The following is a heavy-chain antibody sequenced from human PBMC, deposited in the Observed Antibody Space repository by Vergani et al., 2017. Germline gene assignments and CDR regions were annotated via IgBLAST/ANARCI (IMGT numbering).Heavy chain of an antibody. CDR1: GYSISSGYY. D-gene: IGHD6-19*01. CDR3: ARGKKGGWYEGDY. V-gene: IGHV4-38-2*01. CDR2: IYHSGTT. J-gene: IGHJ4*02. Sequence: QVQLQESGPGLVKPSETLSLTCAVSGYSISSGYYWGWIRQPPGKGLEWIGSIYHSGTTYYNPSLKSRVAISVDTSKRRLSLKVKSVTAADTAVYYCARGKKGGWYEGDYWGQGTLVTVSS.